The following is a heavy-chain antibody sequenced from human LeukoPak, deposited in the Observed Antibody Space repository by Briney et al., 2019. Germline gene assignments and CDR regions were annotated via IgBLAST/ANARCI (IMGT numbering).Heavy chain of an antibody. CDR2: IIPIYGTR. J-gene: IGHJ6*03. CDR1: GGTFGNYA. Sequence: SVKVSFKASGGTFGNYAISWVRQAPGHGLEWMGGIIPIYGTRHYAQKFQGRVTITTDESTSSVYMDLNSLRSDDTAVYYCARGKRPTDINIFLIPYYYHMDVWGKGTAVTVS. D-gene: IGHD2-21*01. CDR3: ARGKRPTDINIFLIPYYYHMDV. V-gene: IGHV1-69*05.